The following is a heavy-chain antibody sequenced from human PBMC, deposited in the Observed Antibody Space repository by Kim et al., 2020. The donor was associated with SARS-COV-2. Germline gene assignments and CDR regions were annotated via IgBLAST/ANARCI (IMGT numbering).Heavy chain of an antibody. CDR2: ILNDGTGD. CDR3: VRDDDLAANALDY. CDR1: GFTFSNYG. D-gene: IGHD2-8*01. Sequence: GGSLRLSCAASGFTFSNYGMHWVRQAPGKGLEWLAVILNDGTGDHYAGSVRGRFTISRDNSMHRLYLQMNSLRVEDTAVYYCVRDDDLAANALDYWGQGILVTVSS. J-gene: IGHJ4*02. V-gene: IGHV3-33*01.